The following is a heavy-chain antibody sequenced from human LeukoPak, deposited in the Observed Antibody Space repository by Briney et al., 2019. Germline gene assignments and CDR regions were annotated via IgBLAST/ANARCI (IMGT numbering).Heavy chain of an antibody. Sequence: ASVKVSCKASGGTFSSYAISWVRQAPGQGLEWMGGIIPIFGTANYAQKFQGRVTITADESTSTAYMELSSLRSEDTAVYYCARDLRDGYNRNFDYWGQGTLVTVSS. CDR1: GGTFSSYA. D-gene: IGHD5-24*01. V-gene: IGHV1-69*01. J-gene: IGHJ4*02. CDR3: ARDLRDGYNRNFDY. CDR2: IIPIFGTA.